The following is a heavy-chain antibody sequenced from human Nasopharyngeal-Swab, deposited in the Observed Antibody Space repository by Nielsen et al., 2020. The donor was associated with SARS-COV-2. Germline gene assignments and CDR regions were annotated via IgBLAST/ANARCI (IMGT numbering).Heavy chain of an antibody. D-gene: IGHD3-22*01. J-gene: IGHJ3*02. CDR2: TRYDGSSK. CDR1: GFTFSSYG. CDR3: AKDGAYDTMIVVVIKGPAFDI. V-gene: IGHV3-30*02. Sequence: GGSLRLSCAASGFTFSSYGMHWVRQAPGKGLEWVAFTRYDGSSKYYADSVKGRFTISRDNSKNTLYLQMNSLRAEDTAVYYCAKDGAYDTMIVVVIKGPAFDIWGQGTMVTVSS.